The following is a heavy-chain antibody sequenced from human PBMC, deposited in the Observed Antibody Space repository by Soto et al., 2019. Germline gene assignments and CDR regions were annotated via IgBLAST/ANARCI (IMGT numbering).Heavy chain of an antibody. CDR3: ARDGGRHSGGIDY. J-gene: IGHJ4*02. D-gene: IGHD1-26*01. CDR1: GGTFSSYS. CDR2: IIPIFGTA. V-gene: IGHV1-69*01. Sequence: QVQLVQSGAEVKKPGSSVKVSCKASGGTFSSYSINWVRQAAGQGLEWMGEIIPIFGTANYAQKFQGRVTITADESTSTASMERSSLRSEDTAVYYCARDGGRHSGGIDYWGQGTLVTVSS.